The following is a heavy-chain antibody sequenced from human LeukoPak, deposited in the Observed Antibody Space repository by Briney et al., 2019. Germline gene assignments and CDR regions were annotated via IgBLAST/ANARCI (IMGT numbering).Heavy chain of an antibody. CDR3: AKRGIAEAASFDY. CDR1: GFTVSSNY. Sequence: TGGSLRLSCAASGFTVSSNYMSWVRQAPGKGLEWVSTIFGSGDNTYYADSVKGRFTISRDSSKNTLYLQMSSLRADDTAVYYCAKRGIAEAASFDYWGQGTLVTVSS. D-gene: IGHD6-13*01. J-gene: IGHJ4*02. V-gene: IGHV3-23*01. CDR2: IFGSGDNT.